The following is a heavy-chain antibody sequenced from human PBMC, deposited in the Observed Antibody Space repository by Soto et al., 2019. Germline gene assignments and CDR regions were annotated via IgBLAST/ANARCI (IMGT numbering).Heavy chain of an antibody. CDR3: ARLLPDAFDI. CDR1: GFTVSSNY. J-gene: IGHJ3*02. V-gene: IGHV3-66*04. D-gene: IGHD2-15*01. Sequence: EVQLVESGGGLVQPGGSLRLSCAASGFTVSSNYMSWVRQAPGKGLEWVSVIYSGGSTYYADSVKGRFTISRDNSKTTLYLQMNSLSAEDTAVYYCARLLPDAFDIWGQGTMVTVSS. CDR2: IYSGGST.